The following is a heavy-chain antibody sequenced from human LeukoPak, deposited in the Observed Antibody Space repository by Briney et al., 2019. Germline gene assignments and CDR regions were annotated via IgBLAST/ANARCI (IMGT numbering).Heavy chain of an antibody. V-gene: IGHV4-61*02. CDR2: IYTSGST. D-gene: IGHD2-8*01. J-gene: IGHJ4*02. CDR1: GGSISSGSYY. Sequence: ASETLSLTCTVSGGSISSGSYYWSCIRPPAGKGLEWIGRIYTSGSTNYNPSLKSRVTISVDTSKNQFSLRLSSVTAADTAVYYCARHPKVMGFDYWGQGTLVAVSS. CDR3: ARHPKVMGFDY.